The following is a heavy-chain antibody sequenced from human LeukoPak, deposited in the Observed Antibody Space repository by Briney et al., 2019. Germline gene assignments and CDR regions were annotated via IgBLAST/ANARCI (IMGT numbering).Heavy chain of an antibody. CDR2: IRNDGGNQ. V-gene: IGHV3-30*02. CDR3: AKDQAGA. D-gene: IGHD1-26*01. J-gene: IGHJ5*02. Sequence: GGSLRLSCAASGFSFSDYGIHWVRQAPGKGLEWVAFIRNDGGNQLYADSVKGRFSISRDNSKNKVYLQMNSLDEEDTAVYYCAKDQAGAWGQGTLLTVSS. CDR1: GFSFSDYG.